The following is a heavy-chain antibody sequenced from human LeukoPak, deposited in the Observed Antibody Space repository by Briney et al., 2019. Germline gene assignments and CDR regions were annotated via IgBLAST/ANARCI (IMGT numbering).Heavy chain of an antibody. CDR2: IYYTGST. CDR1: GYSISSGYY. CDR3: ASEIIAVVGTSHIDY. V-gene: IGHV4-38-2*02. J-gene: IGHJ4*02. D-gene: IGHD6-19*01. Sequence: SETLSLTCTVSGYSISSGYYWGWIRQPPGKGLEWIGSIYYTGSTYNNPSLKSRVTISVDTSKNQFSLKLSSVTAADTAAHYCASEIIAVVGTSHIDYWGQGTLVTVSS.